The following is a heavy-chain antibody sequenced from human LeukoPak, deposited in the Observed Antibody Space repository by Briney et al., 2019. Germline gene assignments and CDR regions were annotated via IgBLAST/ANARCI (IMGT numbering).Heavy chain of an antibody. Sequence: SETLSLTCTVSGGSISSYYWSWIRQPPGKGLEWIGYIYYSGSTNYNPSLKGRVTISVDTSKNQFSLKLSSVTAADTAVYYCARSRVVVVAATPYWYFDLWGRGTLVTVSS. D-gene: IGHD2-15*01. CDR1: GGSISSYY. CDR3: ARSRVVVVAATPYWYFDL. J-gene: IGHJ2*01. CDR2: IYYSGST. V-gene: IGHV4-59*08.